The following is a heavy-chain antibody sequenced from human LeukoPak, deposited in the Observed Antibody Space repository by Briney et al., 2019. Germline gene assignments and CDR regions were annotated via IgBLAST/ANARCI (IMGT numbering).Heavy chain of an antibody. D-gene: IGHD6-19*01. V-gene: IGHV1-18*01. J-gene: IGHJ3*02. Sequence: ASVKVSSKASGHTFTVYAIGWVRQAPGQGREWMGWISAYNGNTNYAQKLQGTVTITTDTSTSTAYMELRSLRSDDTAVYYCARFGLGKHIEVAGIPFDIWGQGTMVTVSS. CDR2: ISAYNGNT. CDR1: GHTFTVYA. CDR3: ARFGLGKHIEVAGIPFDI.